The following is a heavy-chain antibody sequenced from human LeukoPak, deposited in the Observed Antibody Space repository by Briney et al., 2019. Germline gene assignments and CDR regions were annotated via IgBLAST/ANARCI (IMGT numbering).Heavy chain of an antibody. J-gene: IGHJ4*02. CDR2: IWYDGSYK. V-gene: IGHV3-33*06. Sequence: GGSLRLSCVASGFTSSNYGMHWVRQAPGKGLDWVAVIWYDGSYKYYADSVKGRFTISRENPKNTLYLQMNSLRAEDTGIYYCAKVVQYTASTGTGLDYWGQGTLVTVSS. D-gene: IGHD6-13*01. CDR1: GFTSSNYG. CDR3: AKVVQYTASTGTGLDY.